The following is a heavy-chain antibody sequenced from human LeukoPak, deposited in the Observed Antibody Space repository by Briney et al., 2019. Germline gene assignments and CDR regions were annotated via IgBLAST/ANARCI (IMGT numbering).Heavy chain of an antibody. V-gene: IGHV3-21*01. D-gene: IGHD2-2*01. CDR1: GFTFSSYS. J-gene: IGHJ3*02. CDR3: AKVPIGYCSSTSCFGGAFDI. CDR2: ISSSSSYI. Sequence: GGSLRLSCAASGFTFSSYSMNWVRQAPGKGLEWVSSISSSSSYIYYADSVKGRFTISRDNSKNTLYLQMNSLRAEDTAVYYCAKVPIGYCSSTSCFGGAFDIWGQGTMVTVSS.